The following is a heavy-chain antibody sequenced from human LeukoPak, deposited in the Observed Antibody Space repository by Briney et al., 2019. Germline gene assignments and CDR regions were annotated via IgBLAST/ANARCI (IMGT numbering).Heavy chain of an antibody. J-gene: IGHJ3*02. D-gene: IGHD3-22*01. CDR2: ISSSSSYI. CDR3: AREHYYDSSGPANDAFDI. CDR1: GFTFSSYS. Sequence: PGGSLRLSCAASGFTFSSYSMNWVRQAPGKGLEWVSSISSSSSYIYYADSVKGRFTISRDNAKNSLYLQMNSLRAEDTAVYYCAREHYYDSSGPANDAFDIWGQGTMVTVSS. V-gene: IGHV3-21*01.